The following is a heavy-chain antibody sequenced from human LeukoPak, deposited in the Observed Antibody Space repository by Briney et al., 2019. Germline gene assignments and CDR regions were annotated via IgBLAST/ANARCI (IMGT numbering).Heavy chain of an antibody. Sequence: SETLSLTCAVYGGSFSGYYWSWIRQPPGKGLEWIGEINHSGSTNYNPSLKSRVTISVDTSKNQFSLKLNSVTAADTAVYYCARYGDFNWFDPWGQGTLVTVSS. D-gene: IGHD4-17*01. CDR1: GGSFSGYY. CDR3: ARYGDFNWFDP. CDR2: INHSGST. J-gene: IGHJ5*02. V-gene: IGHV4-34*01.